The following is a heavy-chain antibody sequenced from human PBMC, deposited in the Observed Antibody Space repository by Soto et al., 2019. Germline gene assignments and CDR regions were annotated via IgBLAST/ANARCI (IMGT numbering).Heavy chain of an antibody. CDR2: ISSSGDNT. Sequence: LRLSCAASGFTFNTYAMTWVRQAPGEGLQWVSAISSSGDNTFYADFVKGRFTISRDNSKSTLYLQMNRLTAEDTAVYYCARNTIPHPHYWGPGTLVTVSS. CDR3: ARNTIPHPHY. V-gene: IGHV3-23*01. J-gene: IGHJ4*02. D-gene: IGHD1-1*01. CDR1: GFTFNTYA.